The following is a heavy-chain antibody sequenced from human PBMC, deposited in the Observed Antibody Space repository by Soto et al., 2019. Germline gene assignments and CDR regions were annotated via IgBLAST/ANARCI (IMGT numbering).Heavy chain of an antibody. V-gene: IGHV1-18*01. Sequence: ASVKVSCKASGYTFTSYGISWVRQAPGQGLEWMGWISAYNGNTNYAQKLQGRVTMTTDTSTSTAYMELRSLRSDDTAVYYCARDLETWSGSYPKFQPHDYYYYYGMDVWGQGTTVTVSS. CDR1: GYTFTSYG. CDR2: ISAYNGNT. J-gene: IGHJ6*02. CDR3: ARDLETWSGSYPKFQPHDYYYYYGMDV. D-gene: IGHD1-26*01.